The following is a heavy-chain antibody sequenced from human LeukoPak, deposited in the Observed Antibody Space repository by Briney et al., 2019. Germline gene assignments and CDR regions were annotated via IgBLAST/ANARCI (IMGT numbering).Heavy chain of an antibody. V-gene: IGHV3-15*01. Sequence: GGTLRLSCGFSVFIFSDLWVRWVPHVPGKGLEWLGRIKSKSAGGTIDYVAPVKGRFTISRDDSKNTVYLQMNSLKAEDTAVYYCTTDPRYWGQGTLVTVSS. CDR2: IKSKSAGGTI. CDR1: VFIFSDLW. CDR3: TTDPRY. J-gene: IGHJ4*02.